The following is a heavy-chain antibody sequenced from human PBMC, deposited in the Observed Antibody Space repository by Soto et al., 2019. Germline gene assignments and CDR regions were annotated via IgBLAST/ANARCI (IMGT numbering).Heavy chain of an antibody. CDR3: ARMVRNFWSGYYSRRNGACYFDC. V-gene: IGHV1-18*01. CDR2: ISAYNGNT. Sequence: EASVKVSCKASGYTFTSYGISWVRQAPGQGLEWMGWISAYNGNTNYAQKLQGRVTMTTDTSTSTAYMDLRSLRSDDTAVYYCARMVRNFWSGYYSRRNGACYFDCWGQGTLVTVS. CDR1: GYTFTSYG. D-gene: IGHD3-3*01. J-gene: IGHJ4*02.